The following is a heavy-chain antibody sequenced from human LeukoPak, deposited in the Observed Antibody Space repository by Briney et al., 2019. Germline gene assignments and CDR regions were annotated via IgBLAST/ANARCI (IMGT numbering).Heavy chain of an antibody. D-gene: IGHD3-10*01. CDR1: GGSISSYY. CDR3: GRQALLRHYYGSGSSWGGNWFDP. Sequence: PSETLSLTCTVSGGSISSYYWSWIRQPPGKGLEWIGYLYYSGSTNYNPSLKSRVTISVDTSKNQFSLKLSSATAADTAVYYCGRQALLRHYYGSGSSWGGNWFDPWGQGTLVTVSS. J-gene: IGHJ5*02. CDR2: LYYSGST. V-gene: IGHV4-59*08.